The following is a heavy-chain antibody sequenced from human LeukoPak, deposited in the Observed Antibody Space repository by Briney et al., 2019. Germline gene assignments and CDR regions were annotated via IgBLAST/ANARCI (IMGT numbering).Heavy chain of an antibody. J-gene: IGHJ4*02. D-gene: IGHD3-22*01. CDR1: GGTFSSYA. Sequence: SVKVSCKASGGTFSSYAISWVRQAPGQGLEWMGRIIPILGIANYAQKFQGRVTITADKSTSTAYMELSSLRSEDTAVYYCARDGDYYASSGLLRTDYWGQGTLVTVSS. CDR2: IIPILGIA. CDR3: ARDGDYYASSGLLRTDY. V-gene: IGHV1-69*04.